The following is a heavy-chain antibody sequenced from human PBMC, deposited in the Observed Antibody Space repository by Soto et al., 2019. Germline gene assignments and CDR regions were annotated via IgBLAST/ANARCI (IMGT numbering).Heavy chain of an antibody. V-gene: IGHV1-69*01. J-gene: IGHJ6*02. Sequence: QVQLVQSGAEVKEPGSSVRVSCKASGGTFDNFIMNWVRQTPGQGLEWMGGIVPMLGTPTYAEKFKGRVTISATGPTSTMYMAVTSLRSEDTAIYYCARNGTYSSSLSQYSGMDVWGQGTTVTVSS. D-gene: IGHD1-26*01. CDR2: IVPMLGTP. CDR1: GGTFDNFI. CDR3: ARNGTYSSSLSQYSGMDV.